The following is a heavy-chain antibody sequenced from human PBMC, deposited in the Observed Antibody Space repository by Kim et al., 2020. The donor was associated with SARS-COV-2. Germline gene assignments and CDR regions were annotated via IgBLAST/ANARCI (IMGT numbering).Heavy chain of an antibody. J-gene: IGHJ6*02. D-gene: IGHD2-21*02. Sequence: SNGNTRYSQKFLARVTISSDASASTAYMELSSLTSEDTAVFYCARSDNMDVWGQGTTVTVSS. CDR3: ARSDNMDV. CDR2: SNGNT. V-gene: IGHV1-3*01.